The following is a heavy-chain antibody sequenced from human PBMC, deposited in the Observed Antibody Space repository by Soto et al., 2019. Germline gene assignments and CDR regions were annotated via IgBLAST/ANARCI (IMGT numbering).Heavy chain of an antibody. CDR1: GGSISSGGYY. J-gene: IGHJ3*02. D-gene: IGHD2-15*01. V-gene: IGHV4-61*08. CDR2: IYYSGST. CDR3: ARDSGLYCSGGSCSPDAFDI. Sequence: SETLSLTCTVSGGSISSGGYYWSWIRQHPGKGLEWIGYIYYSGSTNYNPSLKSRVTISVDTSKNQFSLKLSSVTAADTAVYYCARDSGLYCSGGSCSPDAFDIWGQGTMVTVS.